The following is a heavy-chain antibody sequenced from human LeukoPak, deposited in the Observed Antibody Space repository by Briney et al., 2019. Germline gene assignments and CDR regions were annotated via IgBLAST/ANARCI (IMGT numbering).Heavy chain of an antibody. Sequence: GGSLRLSCAASGCTVSNSYMSWVRQAPGKGLEWVSVIYSGGSTYYADSMKGRFTISRDISKNTVYLQMSSLRAEDTAVYHCAVSPNPYYFDFWGQGTLVTVSA. CDR1: GCTVSNSY. CDR2: IYSGGST. J-gene: IGHJ4*02. V-gene: IGHV3-53*01. CDR3: AVSPNPYYFDF.